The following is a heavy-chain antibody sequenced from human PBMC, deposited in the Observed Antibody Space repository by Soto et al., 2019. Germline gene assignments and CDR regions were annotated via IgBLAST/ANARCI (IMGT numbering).Heavy chain of an antibody. CDR3: AKDSRAPYQIDY. D-gene: IGHD2-2*01. CDR1: GFTFSSYT. Sequence: EVQLLESGGGLVQPGGSLRLSCAASGFTFSSYTMSWVRQAPGKGLEWVSAISGSGGSTYYADSVKGRFTISRDNSKNTLYLQMNSLRAEDTAVYYCAKDSRAPYQIDYWGQGTLVTVSS. CDR2: ISGSGGST. J-gene: IGHJ4*02. V-gene: IGHV3-23*01.